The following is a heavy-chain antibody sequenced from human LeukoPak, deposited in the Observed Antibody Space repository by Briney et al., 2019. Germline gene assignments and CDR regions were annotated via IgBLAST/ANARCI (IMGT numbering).Heavy chain of an antibody. Sequence: GGSLRLSCAASGFTFSSYWMNWARQAPGKGLEWVASINHNGNVNYYVDSVKGRFTISRDNSKNTLYLQMNSLRAEDTAVYYCARDRTMIGREYFQHWGQGTLVTVSS. V-gene: IGHV3-7*01. D-gene: IGHD3-22*01. CDR2: INHNGNVN. CDR3: ARDRTMIGREYFQH. J-gene: IGHJ1*01. CDR1: GFTFSSYW.